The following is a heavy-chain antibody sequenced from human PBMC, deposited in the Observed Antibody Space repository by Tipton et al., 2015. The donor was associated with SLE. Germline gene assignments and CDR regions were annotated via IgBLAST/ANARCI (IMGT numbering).Heavy chain of an antibody. J-gene: IGHJ3*02. CDR2: INHSGST. D-gene: IGHD2-15*01. CDR3: ARFSVCSGGSCYAGLVRDAFDI. Sequence: TLSLTCAVYGGSFSGYYWNWIRQPPGKGLEWIGEINHSGSTNYNPSLKSRVTISVDKSKNQFSLKLSSVTAADTAVYYCARFSVCSGGSCYAGLVRDAFDIWGQVQKVALSP. V-gene: IGHV4-34*01. CDR1: GGSFSGYY.